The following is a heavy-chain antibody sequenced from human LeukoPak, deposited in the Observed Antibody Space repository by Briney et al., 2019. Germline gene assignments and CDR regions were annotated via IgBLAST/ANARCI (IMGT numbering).Heavy chain of an antibody. V-gene: IGHV4-38-2*02. CDR1: GYSISSGYY. CDR3: ARPRYDGSSWYGRGYRWFDP. J-gene: IGHJ5*02. CDR2: IYHSGST. Sequence: SETLSLTCTVSGYSISSGYYWGWIRQPPGKGLEWIGSIYHSGSTYYNPSLKSRVTISVDTSKNQFSLKLSSVTAADTAVYYCARPRYDGSSWYGRGYRWFDPWGQGTLVTVSS. D-gene: IGHD6-13*01.